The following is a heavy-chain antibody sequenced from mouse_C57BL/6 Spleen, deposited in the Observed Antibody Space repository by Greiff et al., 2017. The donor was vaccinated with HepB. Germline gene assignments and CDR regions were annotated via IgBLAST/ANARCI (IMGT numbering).Heavy chain of an antibody. CDR1: GYTFTSYW. V-gene: IGHV1-74*01. J-gene: IGHJ3*01. D-gene: IGHD3-2*02. CDR3: AMARSSGAY. Sequence: QVQLQQPGAELVKPGASVKVSCKASGYTFTSYWMHWVKQRPGQGLEWIGRIHPSDSDTNYNQKFKGKDTLTVDTSASTANMQLSSRTSEDSAVYYCAMARSSGAYWGQGTLVTVSA. CDR2: IHPSDSDT.